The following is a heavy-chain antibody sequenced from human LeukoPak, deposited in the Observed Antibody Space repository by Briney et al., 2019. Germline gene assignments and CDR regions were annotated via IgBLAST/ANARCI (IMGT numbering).Heavy chain of an antibody. V-gene: IGHV1-3*01. CDR3: ARAGCSSTSCYRSANWFDP. CDR1: GYTFTSYA. D-gene: IGHD2-2*01. CDR2: INAGNGNT. Sequence: ASVTVSCKASGYTFTSYAMHWVRQAPGQRLEWMGWINAGNGNTKYSQKFQGRVTITRDTSASTAYMELSSLRSEDTAVYYCARAGCSSTSCYRSANWFDPWGQGTLVTVSS. J-gene: IGHJ5*02.